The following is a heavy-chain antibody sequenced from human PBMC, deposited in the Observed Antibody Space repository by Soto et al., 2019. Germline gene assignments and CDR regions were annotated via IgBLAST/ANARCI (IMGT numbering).Heavy chain of an antibody. CDR1: GFTVSNTY. J-gene: IGHJ5*02. CDR3: ARALPVAKGGFDP. V-gene: IGHV3-53*02. D-gene: IGHD2-2*01. CDR2: IYTAGGT. Sequence: EVQLVETGGGLIQPGGSLRLSCAASGFTVSNTYMTWVRQPPGKGLECVSVIYTAGGTNYADSVKGRFIISRDNSKNTLYLQMTSLRAEDTAVYYCARALPVAKGGFDPWGQGTLVTVSS.